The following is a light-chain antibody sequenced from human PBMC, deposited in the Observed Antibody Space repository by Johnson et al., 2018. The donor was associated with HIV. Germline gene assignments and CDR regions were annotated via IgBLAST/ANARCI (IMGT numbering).Light chain of an antibody. CDR1: TSNIGNNY. Sequence: QSVLTQPPSVSAAPGQKVTISCSGSTSNIGNNYVSWYQQLPGTAPKLLIYDNNKRPSGIPDRFSGSKSGTSATLALTGLQPGDEADYYCGTWDSSLSALAFGTGTKVTVL. J-gene: IGLJ1*01. V-gene: IGLV1-51*01. CDR3: GTWDSSLSALA. CDR2: DNN.